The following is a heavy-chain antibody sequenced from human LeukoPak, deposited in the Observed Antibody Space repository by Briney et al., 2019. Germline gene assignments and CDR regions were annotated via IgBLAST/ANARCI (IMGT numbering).Heavy chain of an antibody. Sequence: SETLSLTCTVSGGSISSYYWSWIRQPPGKGLEWIGYIYYSGSTNYNPSLKSRVTISVDTSKNQFSLKLSSVTAADTAVYYCARYSYGSGIDYWGQGTLVTASS. J-gene: IGHJ4*02. CDR1: GGSISSYY. D-gene: IGHD5-18*01. V-gene: IGHV4-59*01. CDR3: ARYSYGSGIDY. CDR2: IYYSGST.